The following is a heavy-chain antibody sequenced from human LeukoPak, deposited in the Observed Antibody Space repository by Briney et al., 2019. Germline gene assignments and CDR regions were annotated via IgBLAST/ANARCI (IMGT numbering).Heavy chain of an antibody. Sequence: GASVKVSCKASGYTFTSYGISWVRQAPGQGLEWMGWIGAYNGNTNYAQKLQGRVTMTTDTSTSTAYMELRSLRSDDTAVYYCATDYDSSGYYSRRGFDYWGQGTLVTVSS. CDR1: GYTFTSYG. V-gene: IGHV1-18*01. D-gene: IGHD3-22*01. CDR3: ATDYDSSGYYSRRGFDY. J-gene: IGHJ4*02. CDR2: IGAYNGNT.